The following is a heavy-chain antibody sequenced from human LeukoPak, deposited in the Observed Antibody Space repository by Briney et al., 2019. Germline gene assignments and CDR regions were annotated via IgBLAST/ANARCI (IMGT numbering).Heavy chain of an antibody. CDR3: AREKSNYGWIDY. D-gene: IGHD4-4*01. J-gene: IGHJ4*02. CDR2: INHSGST. CDR1: GGSFSGYY. V-gene: IGHV4-34*01. Sequence: SETLSLTCAVYGGSFSGYYWSWIRQPPGKGREWIGEINHSGSTNYNPSLKSRVTISADTSKNQFSLKLSSVTAADTAVYYCAREKSNYGWIDYWGQGTLVTVSS.